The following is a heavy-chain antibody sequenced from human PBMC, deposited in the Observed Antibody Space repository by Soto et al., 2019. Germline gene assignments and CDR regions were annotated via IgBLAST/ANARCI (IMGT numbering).Heavy chain of an antibody. D-gene: IGHD1-26*01. CDR1: GGSINSYY. CDR2: IYYSGST. V-gene: IGHV4-59*01. Sequence: SETLSLTCTVSGGSINSYYWSWIRQPPGKGLEWIGYIYYSGSTNYNPSLKSRVTISVDTSKNQFSLKLRSVTGADTAVYYCARRYGRNFDYWGQGTLVTVSS. CDR3: ARRYGRNFDY. J-gene: IGHJ4*02.